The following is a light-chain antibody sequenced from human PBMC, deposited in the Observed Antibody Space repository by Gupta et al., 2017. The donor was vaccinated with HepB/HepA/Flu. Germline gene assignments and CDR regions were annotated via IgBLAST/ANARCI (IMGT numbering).Light chain of an antibody. CDR1: NIATKG. J-gene: IGLJ3*02. CDR3: QVWDGSGDHQV. Sequence: SYVLTQPPSVSLVPGQTDKIPCEGNNIATKGVHWYQQIPGQAPVLVIYSGGDRPTGTPARLSGSKSGGTATLTITRVEAGDEADYYCQVWDGSGDHQVFGGGTKLTVL. V-gene: IGLV3-21*04. CDR2: SGG.